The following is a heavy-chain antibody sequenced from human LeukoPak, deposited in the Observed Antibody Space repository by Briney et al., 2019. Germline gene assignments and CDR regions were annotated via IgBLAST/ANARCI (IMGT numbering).Heavy chain of an antibody. J-gene: IGHJ4*02. CDR2: INPSGDTT. V-gene: IGHV1-46*01. D-gene: IGHD3-22*01. CDR3: ARVGLHSSGPTFGY. CDR1: GFTFTTYF. Sequence: ASVKVSCKASGFTFTTYFMHWVRQAPGQGLEWMGKINPSGDTTTYAQKFQGRVTMTRNTSISTAYMELSSLRSEDTAVYYCARVGLHSSGPTFGYWGQGTLVTVSS.